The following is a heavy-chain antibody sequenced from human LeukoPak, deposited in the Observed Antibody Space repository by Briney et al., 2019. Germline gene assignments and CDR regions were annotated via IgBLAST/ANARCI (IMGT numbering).Heavy chain of an antibody. D-gene: IGHD6-13*01. J-gene: IGHJ4*02. CDR2: IYYSGTT. Sequence: PSETLSLTCTVSGYSISTGYYWGWIRQPPGKGLEWIGRIYYSGTTYYNPSLKSRVTISVDTSKNQFSLKLRSVTAADTAVYYCARDRRGYSSSGFDYWGQGILVTVSS. CDR1: GYSISTGYY. V-gene: IGHV4-38-2*02. CDR3: ARDRRGYSSSGFDY.